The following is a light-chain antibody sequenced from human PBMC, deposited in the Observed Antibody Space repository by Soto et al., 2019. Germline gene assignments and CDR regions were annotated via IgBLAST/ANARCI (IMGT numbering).Light chain of an antibody. CDR3: QQRGDWPPFT. J-gene: IGKJ3*01. Sequence: ETVLTQSPATLSLSPGERATLSCRASQNVDNYLAWYQQKPGQAPRLLIYDTSNRATGIPARFTGSGSGTDFTLTISSLEPEDFGVYYCQQRGDWPPFTFGPGTTVDIK. V-gene: IGKV3-11*01. CDR2: DTS. CDR1: QNVDNY.